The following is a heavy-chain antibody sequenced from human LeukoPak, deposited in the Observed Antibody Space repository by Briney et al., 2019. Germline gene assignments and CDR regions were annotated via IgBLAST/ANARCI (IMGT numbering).Heavy chain of an antibody. CDR1: GYTFTSYA. CDR2: ISAYNGKT. V-gene: IGHV1-18*01. Sequence: ASVKVSCTASGYTFTSYAMNWVRQAPGQGLEWMAWISAYNGKTNYAQKLRGRVTMTTDTSTSTAYMELRSLRSDDTAIYYCARDRNPYYDGSGYGYCWGQGTLVTVSS. J-gene: IGHJ4*02. D-gene: IGHD3-22*01. CDR3: ARDRNPYYDGSGYGYC.